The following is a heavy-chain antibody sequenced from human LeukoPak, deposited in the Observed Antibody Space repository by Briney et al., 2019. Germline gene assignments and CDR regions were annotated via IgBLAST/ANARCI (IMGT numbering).Heavy chain of an antibody. V-gene: IGHV3-48*03. CDR1: GFTFSSYE. Sequence: GGSLRLSCAASGFTFSSYEKNWVRQAPGKGLEWVSYISSSGSPIYYADSVKGRFIISRDNAKNSLYLQMNSLRAEDTAVYYCAREIRPDYYDSIGYYFGGQGTLVTVSS. J-gene: IGHJ4*02. D-gene: IGHD3-22*01. CDR3: AREIRPDYYDSIGYYF. CDR2: ISSSGSPI.